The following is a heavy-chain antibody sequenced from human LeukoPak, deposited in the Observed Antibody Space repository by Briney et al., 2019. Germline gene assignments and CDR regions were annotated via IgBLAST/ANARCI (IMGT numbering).Heavy chain of an antibody. J-gene: IGHJ6*02. Sequence: PGGSLRLSCAASGFTFSSYGMRWVRQASGKGLEWVAVIWYDGSNKYYADSVKGRFTISRDNSKNTLYLQMNSLRAEDTAVYYCARDTVTTWFNYYYGMDVWGQGTTVTVSS. CDR2: IWYDGSNK. CDR3: ARDTVTTWFNYYYGMDV. D-gene: IGHD4-11*01. V-gene: IGHV3-33*01. CDR1: GFTFSSYG.